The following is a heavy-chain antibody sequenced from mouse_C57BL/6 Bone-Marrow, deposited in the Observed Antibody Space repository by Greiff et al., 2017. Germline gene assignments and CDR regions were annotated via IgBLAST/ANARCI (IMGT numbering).Heavy chain of an antibody. D-gene: IGHD2-12*01. J-gene: IGHJ4*01. CDR2: IYPGDGDT. V-gene: IGHV1-82*01. Sequence: VQLQQSGPELVKPGASVKISCKASGYAFSSSWMNWVKQRPGKGLEWIGRIYPGDGDTNYNGKFKGKATLTADKSSSTAYMQLSSLTSEDSAVYFCARSLTSMDYWGQGTSVTVSS. CDR3: ARSLTSMDY. CDR1: GYAFSSSW.